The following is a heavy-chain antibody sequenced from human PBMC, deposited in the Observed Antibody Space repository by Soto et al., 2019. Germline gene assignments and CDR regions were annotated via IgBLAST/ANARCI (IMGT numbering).Heavy chain of an antibody. D-gene: IGHD6-13*01. CDR3: ARAPEYSSTWDFYYYYMDV. CDR1: GYIFTSYD. J-gene: IGHJ6*03. Sequence: QVQLVQSGAEVKKPGASVKVSCKASGYIFTSYDINWLRQATGQGLEWVGWMNPKSGNTGYAQKFEGRVTMTRNTSISTAYMELSSLRSEDTAVYYCARAPEYSSTWDFYYYYMDVWGNGTTVAVS. V-gene: IGHV1-8*01. CDR2: MNPKSGNT.